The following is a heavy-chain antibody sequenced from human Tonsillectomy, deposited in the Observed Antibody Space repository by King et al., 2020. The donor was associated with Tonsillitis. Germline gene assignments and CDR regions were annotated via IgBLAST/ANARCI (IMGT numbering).Heavy chain of an antibody. CDR3: VGEQQRGFEP. CDR2: ISSSSSYI. Sequence: VQLVESGGGLVKPGGSLRVSCVASGLTFSSYSMNWVRQAPGQGLEWVSSISSSSSYIYYADSVKGRFTISRDNAKNSLYLQMNSLRAEDTAVYYCVGEQQRGFEPWGQGTLVTVAS. V-gene: IGHV3-21*01. J-gene: IGHJ5*02. CDR1: GLTFSSYS. D-gene: IGHD6-13*01.